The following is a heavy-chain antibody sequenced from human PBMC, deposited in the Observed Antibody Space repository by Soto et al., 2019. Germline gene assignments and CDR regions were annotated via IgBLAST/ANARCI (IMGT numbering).Heavy chain of an antibody. J-gene: IGHJ4*02. Sequence: QVQLQESGPGLVKPSQTLSITCTVSGGSISSGGYYWSWIRQHPEKGLEWIGYIYYSGSNYYNPFLTSRVTISADTSKNRFSLKLSSVTAWDRAVYYCAGRYGGNFDYWGQGTLVTVSS. D-gene: IGHD2-15*01. CDR2: IYYSGSN. CDR3: AGRYGGNFDY. V-gene: IGHV4-31*03. CDR1: GGSISSGGYY.